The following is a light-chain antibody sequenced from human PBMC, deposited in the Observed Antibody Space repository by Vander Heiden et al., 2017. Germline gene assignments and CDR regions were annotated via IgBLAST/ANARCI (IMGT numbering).Light chain of an antibody. CDR3: QQGANWPLT. CDR2: DGT. Sequence: SQSAATLSLSAGASATLSCCATLAVRGSVGWHQQKPSQAPRLLNYDGTNPAAGIPGRFSGSGSGTDFTLTISSLEPEDFAVYYCQQGANWPLTFGGGTTVEIK. J-gene: IGKJ4*01. CDR1: LAVRGS. V-gene: IGKV3-11*01.